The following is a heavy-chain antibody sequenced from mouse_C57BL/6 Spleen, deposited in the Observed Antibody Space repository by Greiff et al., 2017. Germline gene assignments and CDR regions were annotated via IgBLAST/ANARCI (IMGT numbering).Heavy chain of an antibody. CDR1: GYTFTSYW. CDR2: IDPSDSET. D-gene: IGHD1-1*01. V-gene: IGHV1-52*01. J-gene: IGHJ4*01. Sequence: QVQLQQPGAELVRPGSSVKLSCKASGYTFTSYWMHWVKQRPIQGLEWIGNIDPSDSETHYNQKFKDKATLTVDKSSSTAYMQLSSLTSEDSAVYYCARGVVGAMDYWGQGTSVTVSS. CDR3: ARGVVGAMDY.